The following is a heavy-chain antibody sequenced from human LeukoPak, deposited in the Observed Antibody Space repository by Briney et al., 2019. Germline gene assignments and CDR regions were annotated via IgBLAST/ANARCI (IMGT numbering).Heavy chain of an antibody. J-gene: IGHJ3*02. D-gene: IGHD6-13*01. CDR1: GFIFSSSW. CDR2: INPDGSDK. CDR3: AREPDSSSWYSAFDI. Sequence: GGSLRLSCAASGFIFSSSWMSWVRQSPGKGLEWVADINPDGSDKYYVDYLKGRFTISRDNAKNSLYLQMNSLRGEDTAVYYCAREPDSSSWYSAFDIWGQGTMVTVSS. V-gene: IGHV3-7*01.